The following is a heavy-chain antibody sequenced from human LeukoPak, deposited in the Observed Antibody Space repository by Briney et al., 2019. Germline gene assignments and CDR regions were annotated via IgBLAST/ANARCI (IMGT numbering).Heavy chain of an antibody. V-gene: IGHV3-74*01. CDR2: INSGGSST. Sequence: PGGSLRLSCAASGFTFSSYWMHWVRQAPGKGLVWVSRINSGGSSTSYADSVKGRFTISRDNAKNTLYLQMNSLRAEDTAVYYCARERKISPGWFDPWGQGTLVTVSS. CDR3: ARERKISPGWFDP. J-gene: IGHJ5*02. CDR1: GFTFSSYW.